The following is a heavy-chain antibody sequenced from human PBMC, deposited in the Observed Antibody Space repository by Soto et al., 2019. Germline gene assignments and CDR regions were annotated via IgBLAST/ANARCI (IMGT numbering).Heavy chain of an antibody. J-gene: IGHJ4*02. CDR2: ISGSGGST. D-gene: IGHD3-22*01. Sequence: GGSLTLSCAASRFTLSSHAMSCVRQAPGKVLEWVSAISGSGGSTYYADSVKGRFTISRDNSKHTLYLQMNSLRAEDTAVYYCAILGLTYYDSSGYYYFDYWGQRTLVTVSS. V-gene: IGHV3-23*01. CDR3: AILGLTYYDSSGYYYFDY. CDR1: RFTLSSHA.